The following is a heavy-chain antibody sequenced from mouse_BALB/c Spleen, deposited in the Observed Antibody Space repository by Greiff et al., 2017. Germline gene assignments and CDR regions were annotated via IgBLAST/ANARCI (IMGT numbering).Heavy chain of an antibody. V-gene: IGHV5-6-5*01. CDR1: GFTFSSYT. J-gene: IGHJ3*01. CDR3: ARGGEGWFAY. CDR2: ISSGGST. Sequence: EVMLVESGGGLVKPGGSLKLSCAASGFTFSSYTMSWVRQTPEKRLEWVASISSGGSTYYPDSVKGRFTISRDNARNILYLQMSSLRSEDTAMYYCARGGEGWFAYWGQGTLVTVSA.